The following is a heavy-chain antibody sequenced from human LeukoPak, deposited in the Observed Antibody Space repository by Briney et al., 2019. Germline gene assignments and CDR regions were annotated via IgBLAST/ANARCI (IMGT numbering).Heavy chain of an antibody. D-gene: IGHD3-10*01. CDR3: ARLGTRWFGESVDKNWLDP. CDR2: ISSSSSYI. Sequence: GGSLRLSCAASGFTFSSYSMNWVRQAPGKGLEWVSSISSSSSYIYYADSVKGRFTISRDNAKNSLYLQMNSLRAEDTAVYYCARLGTRWFGESVDKNWLDPWGQGTLVTVSS. V-gene: IGHV3-21*01. CDR1: GFTFSSYS. J-gene: IGHJ5*02.